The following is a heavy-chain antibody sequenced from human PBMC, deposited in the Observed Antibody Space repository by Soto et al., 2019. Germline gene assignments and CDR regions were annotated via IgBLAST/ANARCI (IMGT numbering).Heavy chain of an antibody. CDR1: GFSFSSCA. CDR3: STRGDGYNADFDY. CDR2: ISHDGSNK. V-gene: IGHV3-30-3*01. Sequence: GAPLRLSCAASGFSFSSCAMHWVRQAPGKGLEWVADISHDGSNKYYADSVKGRFTISRDNSKNTAYLQMDSLKTEDTAVYYCSTRGDGYNADFDYWGQGTLVTVSS. D-gene: IGHD5-12*01. J-gene: IGHJ4*02.